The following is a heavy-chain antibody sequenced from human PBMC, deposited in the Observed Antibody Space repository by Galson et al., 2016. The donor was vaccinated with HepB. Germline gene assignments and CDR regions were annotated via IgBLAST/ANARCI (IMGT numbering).Heavy chain of an antibody. D-gene: IGHD6-13*01. CDR3: ARRSNWYGGGDY. CDR2: IIPMFHTA. Sequence: SVKVSCKASRGTFSSHAISWVRQAPGQGLEWMGEIIPMFHTANYAQKFQGRVTITADESTSTSYMQLSSLRSEDTAVYYCARRSNWYGGGDYWGQGTLVTVSS. V-gene: IGHV1-69*13. CDR1: RGTFSSHA. J-gene: IGHJ4*02.